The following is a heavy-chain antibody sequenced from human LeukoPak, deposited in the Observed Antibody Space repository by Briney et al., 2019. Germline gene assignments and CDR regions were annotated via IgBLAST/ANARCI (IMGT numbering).Heavy chain of an antibody. V-gene: IGHV3-33*06. CDR2: IWYDGSNK. D-gene: IGHD3-10*01. CDR1: GFTFSSYG. J-gene: IGHJ5*02. Sequence: GGSLRLSCAASGFTFSSYGMHWVRQAPGKGLEWVAVIWYDGSNKYYADSVKGRFTISRDNSKNTLYLQMNSLRAEDTAVYYCAKEPELLWFGELMGGWFDPWGQGTLVTVSS. CDR3: AKEPELLWFGELMGGWFDP.